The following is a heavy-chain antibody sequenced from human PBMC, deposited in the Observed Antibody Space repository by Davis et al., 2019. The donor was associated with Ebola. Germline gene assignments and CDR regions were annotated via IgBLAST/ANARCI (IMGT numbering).Heavy chain of an antibody. J-gene: IGHJ4*02. V-gene: IGHV3-30-3*01. CDR3: ARGGRLGYCSGGSCYPGDY. D-gene: IGHD2-15*01. CDR2: ISYDGSNK. CDR1: GFTFSSYA. Sequence: GESLKISCAASGFTFSSYAMHWVRQAPGKGLEWVAVISYDGSNKYYADSVKGRFTISRDNSKNTLYLQMNSLRAEDTAVYYCARGGRLGYCSGGSCYPGDYWGQGTLVTVSS.